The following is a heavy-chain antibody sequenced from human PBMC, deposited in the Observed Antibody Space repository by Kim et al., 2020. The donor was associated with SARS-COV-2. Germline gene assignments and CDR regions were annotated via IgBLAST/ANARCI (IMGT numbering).Heavy chain of an antibody. CDR3: ARGPGEGSGSYPLYYYYGMDV. V-gene: IGHV1-2*06. CDR2: INPNSGGT. J-gene: IGHJ6*02. CDR1: GYTFTGYY. Sequence: ASVKVSCKASGYTFTGYYMHWVRQAPGQGLEWMGRINPNSGGTNYAQKFQGRVTMTRDTSISTAYMELSRLRSDDTAVYYCARGPGEGSGSYPLYYYYGMDVWGQGTTVTVSS. D-gene: IGHD1-26*01.